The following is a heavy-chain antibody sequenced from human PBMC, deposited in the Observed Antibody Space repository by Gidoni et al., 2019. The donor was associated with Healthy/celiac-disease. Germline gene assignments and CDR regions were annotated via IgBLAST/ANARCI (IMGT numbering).Heavy chain of an antibody. Sequence: QVQLQQWGAGLLKPSETLSLTCAVYGGSFSGYYWSWIRQPPGKGLEWLGEITHSGSTNYNPSLKSRVTISVDTSKNQFSLKLSSVTAADTAVYYCARGLSRRGVRGVNWFDPWGQGTLVTVSS. CDR2: ITHSGST. V-gene: IGHV4-34*01. J-gene: IGHJ5*02. CDR3: ARGLSRRGVRGVNWFDP. D-gene: IGHD3-10*01. CDR1: GGSFSGYY.